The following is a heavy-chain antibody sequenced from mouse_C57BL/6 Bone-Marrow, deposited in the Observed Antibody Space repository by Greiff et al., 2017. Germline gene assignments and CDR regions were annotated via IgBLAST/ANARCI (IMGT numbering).Heavy chain of an antibody. J-gene: IGHJ1*03. CDR1: GYSITSDY. D-gene: IGHD2-3*01. V-gene: IGHV3-8*01. CDR2: ISYSGST. CDR3: AREGYGYYDSYWYFDV. Sequence: EVQRVESGPGLAKPSQTLSLTCSVTGYSITSDYWNWIRKFPGNKLEYMGYISYSGSTYYNPSLKSRISITRDTSKNQYYLQLNSVTTEDTATYYCAREGYGYYDSYWYFDVWGTGTTVTVSS.